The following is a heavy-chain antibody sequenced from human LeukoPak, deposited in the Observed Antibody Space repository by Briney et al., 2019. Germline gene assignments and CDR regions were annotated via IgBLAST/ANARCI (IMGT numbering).Heavy chain of an antibody. CDR3: ARDLGGMTDY. J-gene: IGHJ4*02. CDR2: ISSYGSST. Sequence: GGSLTLSCAAYGFTFRSHWKHWVRRRPATGLVWVSRISSYGSSTSYADPAMGRFAISTDNATNKQYLQMKSLRTEATAVEYCARDLGGMTDYWGQGTLVTVSS. CDR1: GFTFRSHW. D-gene: IGHD1-26*01. V-gene: IGHV3-74*01.